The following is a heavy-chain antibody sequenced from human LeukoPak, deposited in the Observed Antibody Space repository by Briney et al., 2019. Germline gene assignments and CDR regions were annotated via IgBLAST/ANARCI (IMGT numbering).Heavy chain of an antibody. Sequence: PGGSLRLSCAASGFTFSSYWMSWVRQAPGKGLEWVANIKQDGSEKYYVDSVKGRFTISRDNAKNSLCLQMNSLRAEDTAVYYCARDRSSNSGSYSYWGQGTLVTVSS. CDR1: GFTFSSYW. CDR3: ARDRSSNSGSYSY. D-gene: IGHD1-26*01. J-gene: IGHJ4*02. CDR2: IKQDGSEK. V-gene: IGHV3-7*01.